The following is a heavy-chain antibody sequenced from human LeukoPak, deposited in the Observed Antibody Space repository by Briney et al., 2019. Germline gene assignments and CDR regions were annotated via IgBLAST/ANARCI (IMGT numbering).Heavy chain of an antibody. V-gene: IGHV1-18*01. CDR1: GYTFTSYG. CDR2: ISANNGNT. D-gene: IGHD2-15*01. CDR3: ARDIYCSGGSCYYYYGMDV. J-gene: IGHJ6*02. Sequence: ASVKVSCKASGYTFTSYGIIWVRQVPGQGLEWMGWISANNGNTDYAQKLQGRVTMTTDTSTTTAYLELRSLRSDDTAVYYCARDIYCSGGSCYYYYGMDVWGQGTTVTVSS.